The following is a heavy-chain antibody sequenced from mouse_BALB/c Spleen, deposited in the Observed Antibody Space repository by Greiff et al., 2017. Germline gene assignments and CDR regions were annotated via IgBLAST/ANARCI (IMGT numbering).Heavy chain of an antibody. J-gene: IGHJ3*01. CDR2: ILPGSGST. V-gene: IGHV1-9*01. CDR3: ASGTMVTTRASAY. Sequence: RVEPGASVKISCKATGYTFSSYWIEWVKQRPGHGLEWIGEILPGSGSTNYNEKFKGKATFTADTSSNTAYMQLSSLTSEDSAVYYCASGTMVTTRASAYWGQGTLVTVSA. CDR1: GYTFSSYW. D-gene: IGHD2-2*01.